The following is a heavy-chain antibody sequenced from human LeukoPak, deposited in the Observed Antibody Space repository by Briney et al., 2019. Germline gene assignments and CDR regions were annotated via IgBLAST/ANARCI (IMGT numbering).Heavy chain of an antibody. CDR1: GFTFSSYA. CDR2: ISSSSSYI. Sequence: PGGSLRLSCAASGFTFSSYAMSWVRQAPGRGLEWVSSISSSSSYIYYADSVKGRFTISRDNAKNSLYLQMNSLRAEDTAVYYCAAQKSGSYWYYFDYWGQGTLVTVSS. V-gene: IGHV3-21*01. J-gene: IGHJ4*02. D-gene: IGHD1-26*01. CDR3: AAQKSGSYWYYFDY.